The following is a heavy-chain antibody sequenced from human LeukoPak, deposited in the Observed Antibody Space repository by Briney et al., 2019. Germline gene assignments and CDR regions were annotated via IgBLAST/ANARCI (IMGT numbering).Heavy chain of an antibody. D-gene: IGHD3-22*01. J-gene: IGHJ4*02. CDR1: GGSISSYY. CDR3: ARAPYYYDSSGYILIN. CDR2: VYTSGST. Sequence: SETLSLTCTVSGGSISSYYWSWIRQPPGKGLEWIGYVYTSGSTNYNPSLKSRVTISVDTSKNQFSLKLSSVTAADTAVYYCARAPYYYDSSGYILINWGQGTLVTVSS. V-gene: IGHV4-4*09.